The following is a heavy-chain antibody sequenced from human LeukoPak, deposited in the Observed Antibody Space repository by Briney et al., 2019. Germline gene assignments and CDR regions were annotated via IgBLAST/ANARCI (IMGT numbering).Heavy chain of an antibody. V-gene: IGHV4-4*09. Sequence: SETLSLTCTVSGGSISGYYWSWIRQPPVKGLEWIGYIYTSGSTNYNPSLKSRVTISVDTSKNQFSLRLSSVTAADTAMYFCARAYSRSYSHFDDWGQGTLVTVSS. CDR3: ARAYSRSYSHFDD. CDR1: GGSISGYY. D-gene: IGHD1-26*01. J-gene: IGHJ4*02. CDR2: IYTSGST.